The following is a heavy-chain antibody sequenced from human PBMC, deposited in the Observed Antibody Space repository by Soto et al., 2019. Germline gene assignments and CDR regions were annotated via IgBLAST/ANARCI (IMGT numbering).Heavy chain of an antibody. J-gene: IGHJ3*02. V-gene: IGHV3-7*03. Sequence: GGSLRLSCAASGFTFSSYWMSWVRQAPGKGLEWVANIKQDGSEKYYVDSVKGRFTISRDNSKNTLYLQMNSLRAEDTAIYYCARLNYDTSGYSNDFDIWGQGTLVTGS. CDR3: ARLNYDTSGYSNDFDI. CDR2: IKQDGSEK. D-gene: IGHD3-22*01. CDR1: GFTFSSYW.